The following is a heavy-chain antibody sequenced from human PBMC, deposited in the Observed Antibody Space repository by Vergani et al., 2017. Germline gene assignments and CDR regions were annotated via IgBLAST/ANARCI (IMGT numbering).Heavy chain of an antibody. V-gene: IGHV4-39*07. CDR2: IYYSGST. J-gene: IGHJ5*02. Sequence: QLQLQESGPGLVKPSETLSLTCTVSGGSISSSSYYWGWIRQPPGKGLEWIGSIYYSGSTYYNPSLKSRVTISVDTSKNQFSLKLSSVTAADTAVYYCARWDYGSGSGWFDPWGQGTLVTVSS. D-gene: IGHD3-10*01. CDR3: ARWDYGSGSGWFDP. CDR1: GGSISSSSYY.